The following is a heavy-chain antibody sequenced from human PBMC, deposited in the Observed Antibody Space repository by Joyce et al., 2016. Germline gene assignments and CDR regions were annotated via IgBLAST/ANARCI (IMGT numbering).Heavy chain of an antibody. J-gene: IGHJ4*02. V-gene: IGHV4-34*01. Sequence: QVQLQQWGAGLLKPSETLSLTCAVSGVPFRGFFWTWVSQAPGKGLEWIGDINNSGVDNYNPSLKTRVTFSVDTSKNQFSLKVTSLSAADTAVYYCARSQWLAPLMYWGQGTPVTVSS. CDR3: ARSQWLAPLMY. CDR2: INNSGVD. CDR1: GVPFRGFF. D-gene: IGHD6-19*01.